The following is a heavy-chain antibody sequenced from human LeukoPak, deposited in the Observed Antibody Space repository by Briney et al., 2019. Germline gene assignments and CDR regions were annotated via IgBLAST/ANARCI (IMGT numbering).Heavy chain of an antibody. V-gene: IGHV1-69*13. CDR1: GGTFRSYA. CDR2: IIPIFGTA. Sequence: SVKVSCKASGGTFRSYAISWVRQAPGQGLEWMGGIIPIFGTAKYAHKFQGRVTITADESTSTAYRELSSLRSEDTAVYYCARNVGRVVAATGYGMDVWGKGTTVTVSS. J-gene: IGHJ6*04. D-gene: IGHD2-15*01. CDR3: ARNVGRVVAATGYGMDV.